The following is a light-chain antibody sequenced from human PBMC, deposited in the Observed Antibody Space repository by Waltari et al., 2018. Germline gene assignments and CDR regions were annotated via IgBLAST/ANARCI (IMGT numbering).Light chain of an antibody. CDR3: SSYTSSTLNV. Sequence: QSALTQPPSASGSPGQSVTISCTGTSSDVGGYNYVSWYQQHPGKAPKLMIYEVSKRPSGVPDRFSGSKSGNTASLTVSGLQAEDEADYYCSSYTSSTLNVFGSGTRVTVL. V-gene: IGLV2-8*01. J-gene: IGLJ1*01. CDR1: SSDVGGYNY. CDR2: EVS.